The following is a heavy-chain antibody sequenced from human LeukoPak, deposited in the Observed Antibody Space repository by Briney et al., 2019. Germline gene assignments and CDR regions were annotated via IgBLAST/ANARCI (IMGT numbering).Heavy chain of an antibody. CDR1: GYTFTDYY. V-gene: IGHV1-18*04. CDR3: SRASYYCARTTCYPGEY. CDR2: ISAYNGDT. D-gene: IGHD2-2*01. Sequence: ASVKVSCKASGYTFTDYYMHWVRQAPGQGLEWVGWISAYNGDTNYAQKFQDRVTMTTDSSTSTVYMELRSLTSDDTAVYYCSRASYYCARTTCYPGEYWGQGTLITVS. J-gene: IGHJ4*02.